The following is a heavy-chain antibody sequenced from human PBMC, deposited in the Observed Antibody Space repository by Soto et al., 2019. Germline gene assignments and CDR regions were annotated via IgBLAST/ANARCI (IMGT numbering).Heavy chain of an antibody. Sequence: QVQLVESGGGVVQPGRSLRLSCAASGFTFSSYGMHWVRQAPGKGLEWVAVIWYDGSNKYYADSVKGRFTISRDNSKNTLDLQMNSLRAEDTAVYYCARGRILYGEPYWGQGTLVTVSS. CDR1: GFTFSSYG. CDR2: IWYDGSNK. V-gene: IGHV3-33*01. J-gene: IGHJ4*02. CDR3: ARGRILYGEPY. D-gene: IGHD4-17*01.